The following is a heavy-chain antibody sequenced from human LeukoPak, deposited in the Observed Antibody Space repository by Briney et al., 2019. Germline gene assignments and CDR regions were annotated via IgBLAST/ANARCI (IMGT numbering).Heavy chain of an antibody. CDR2: INHSGST. Sequence: SETLSLTCAVYGGSFSGYYWSWIRQPPGEGLEWIGEINHSGSTNYNPSLKSRVTISVDTSKNQFSLKLSSVTAADTAMFYCARHLNWNYDYWGQGTLVTVSS. V-gene: IGHV4-34*01. CDR3: ARHLNWNYDY. CDR1: GGSFSGYY. D-gene: IGHD1-7*01. J-gene: IGHJ4*02.